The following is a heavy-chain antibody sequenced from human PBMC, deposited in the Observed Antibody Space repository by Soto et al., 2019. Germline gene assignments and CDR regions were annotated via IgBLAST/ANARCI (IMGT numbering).Heavy chain of an antibody. CDR3: GSTYSPSSRPSYGMDV. V-gene: IGHV1-2*02. J-gene: IGHJ6*01. Sequence: ASVKVSCKASGYTFTGYYMHWVRQAPGQGLQWMGWINPNSGDTNYAQKFQGRVTMTRDTSITTAYLDLSRLRSDDTAVYYCGSTYSPSSRPSYGMDVWGEGATV. CDR1: GYTFTGYY. D-gene: IGHD6-6*01. CDR2: INPNSGDT.